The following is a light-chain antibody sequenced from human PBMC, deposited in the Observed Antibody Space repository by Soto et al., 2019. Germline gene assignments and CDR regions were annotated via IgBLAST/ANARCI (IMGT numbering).Light chain of an antibody. CDR3: QKYNRAPRT. CDR1: QGISNY. CDR2: AAS. J-gene: IGKJ1*01. Sequence: DIQMTQSPSSLSASVGDRVTITCRASQGISNYLAWYQQKPGKAPKLLIYAASTLQSGVPSWFSGSGSGTDFPITISSLQHEDVATYYWQKYNRAPRTFGQGTKVEIK. V-gene: IGKV1-27*01.